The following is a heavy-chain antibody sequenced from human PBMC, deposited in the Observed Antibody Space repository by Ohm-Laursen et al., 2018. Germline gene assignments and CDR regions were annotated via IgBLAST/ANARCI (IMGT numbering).Heavy chain of an antibody. CDR3: ARDIKGYYGMDV. CDR1: GGTFSSYA. Sequence: ASVKVSCKASGGTFSSYAISWVRQAPGQGLEWMGIINPSGGSTSYAQKFQGRVTMTRDTSTSTVYMELSSLRSEDTAVYYCARDIKGYYGMDVWGQGTTVTVSS. V-gene: IGHV1-46*01. CDR2: INPSGGST. J-gene: IGHJ6*02. D-gene: IGHD3-10*01.